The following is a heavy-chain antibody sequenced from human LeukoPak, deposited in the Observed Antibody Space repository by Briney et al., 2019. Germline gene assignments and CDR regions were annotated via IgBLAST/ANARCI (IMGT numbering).Heavy chain of an antibody. D-gene: IGHD1-26*01. CDR3: ARDRGGGTYYNFDY. V-gene: IGHV3-74*01. CDR2: TNSAGSST. Sequence: GGSLRLSCAASGFTFSSYWMHWVRQAPGKGLVWVSRTNSAGSSTSYADSVKGRFTISRDNAKNTLWLQMNSLRAEDTAVYYCARDRGGGTYYNFDYWGQGTLVTVSS. CDR1: GFTFSSYW. J-gene: IGHJ4*02.